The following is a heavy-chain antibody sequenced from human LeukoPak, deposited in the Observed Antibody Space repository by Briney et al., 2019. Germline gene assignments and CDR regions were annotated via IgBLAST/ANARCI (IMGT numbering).Heavy chain of an antibody. J-gene: IGHJ4*02. CDR1: GFTFSSYS. Sequence: GSLRLSCAASGFTFSSYSMNWVRQAPGKGLEWVGRIKSKADGGTTDYAAPVKGRFTISRDDSDSMLYLQMDSLTIEDTAVYYCTTDPPYYYDSAWGQGTLVTVSS. V-gene: IGHV3-15*01. CDR3: TTDPPYYYDSA. D-gene: IGHD3-22*01. CDR2: IKSKADGGTT.